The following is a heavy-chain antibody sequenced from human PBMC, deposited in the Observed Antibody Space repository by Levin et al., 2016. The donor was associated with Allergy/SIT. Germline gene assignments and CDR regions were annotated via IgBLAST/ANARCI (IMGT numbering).Heavy chain of an antibody. Sequence: GGSLRLSCAASGFAVSTNYMTWVRQAPGKGLECVSLIYSDGSTYYADSVKGRFTVSRDNYKNTLYLQMNSLKGEDTAVYYCTTDGGSSLHRSWGQGTLVIVSS. D-gene: IGHD6-13*01. CDR3: TTDGGSSLHRS. CDR2: IYSDGST. CDR1: GFAVSTNY. J-gene: IGHJ4*02. V-gene: IGHV3-66*01.